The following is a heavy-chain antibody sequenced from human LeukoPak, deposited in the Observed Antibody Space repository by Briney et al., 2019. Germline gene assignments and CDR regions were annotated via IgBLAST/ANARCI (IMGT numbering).Heavy chain of an antibody. V-gene: IGHV3-33*01. D-gene: IGHD4-17*01. CDR3: VRAGYGDPHFDL. J-gene: IGHJ4*02. CDR2: IWYDGSNK. CDR1: GLPFINYG. Sequence: GGSLSLSCAAPGLPFINYGMHWVRQAPGKGLEWVAAIWYDGSNKYYGDSVKGRFTISRDNSKNTLYLQMNRLRAEDTAAYYCVRAGYGDPHFDLCGQGSLVTASS.